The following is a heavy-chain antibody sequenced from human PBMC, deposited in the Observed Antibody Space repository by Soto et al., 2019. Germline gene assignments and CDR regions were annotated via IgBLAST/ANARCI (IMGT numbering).Heavy chain of an antibody. Sequence: QVQLKESGPGLVKPSETLSLTCNVSGGPIKTGDYYWNWIRQPPGKGLEWIGYVFYSGATNSSPSLKSRAAISMDTSKNQFSLSLTSVTAADTAVYYCARAGFSYGHLLFWGQGIRVTVST. CDR1: GGPIKTGDYY. CDR3: ARAGFSYGHLLF. V-gene: IGHV4-30-4*01. CDR2: VFYSGAT. D-gene: IGHD3-10*01. J-gene: IGHJ4*02.